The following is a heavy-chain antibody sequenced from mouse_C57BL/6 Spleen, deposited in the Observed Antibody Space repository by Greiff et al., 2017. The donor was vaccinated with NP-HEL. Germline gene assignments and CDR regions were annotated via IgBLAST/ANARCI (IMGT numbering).Heavy chain of an antibody. CDR2: IYPGDGDT. D-gene: IGHD3-2*02. J-gene: IGHJ1*01. Sequence: QVQLKESGPELVKPGASVKISCKASGYAFSSSWMNWVKQRPGKGLEWIGRIYPGDGDTNYNGKFKGKATLTADKSSSTAYMQLSSLTSEDSAVYFCARRAQATGYFDVWGAGTTVTVSS. V-gene: IGHV1-82*01. CDR3: ARRAQATGYFDV. CDR1: GYAFSSSW.